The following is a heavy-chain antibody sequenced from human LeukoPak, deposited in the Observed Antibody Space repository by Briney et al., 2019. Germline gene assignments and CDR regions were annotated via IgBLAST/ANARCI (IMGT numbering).Heavy chain of an antibody. D-gene: IGHD3-10*01. CDR1: GFTFSSYG. V-gene: IGHV3-23*01. J-gene: IGHJ4*02. CDR2: ISGSGGST. Sequence: PGGSLRLSCAASGFTFSSYGMSWVCQAPGKGLEWVSAISGSGGSTYYADSVKGRFTISRDNSKNTLYLQMNSLRAEDTAVYYCARAHYYGSGSYLQFDYWGQGTLVTVSS. CDR3: ARAHYYGSGSYLQFDY.